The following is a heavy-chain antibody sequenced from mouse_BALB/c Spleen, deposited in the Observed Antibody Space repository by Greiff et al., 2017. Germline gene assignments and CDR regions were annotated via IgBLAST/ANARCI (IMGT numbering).Heavy chain of an antibody. CDR3: AREGASYGSSYYFDY. CDR2: ISDGGSYT. V-gene: IGHV5-4*02. J-gene: IGHJ2*01. D-gene: IGHD1-1*01. CDR1: GFTFSDYY. Sequence: EVKLVESGGGLVKPGGSLKLSCAASGFTFSDYYMYWVRQTPEKRLEWVATISDGGSYTYYPDSVKGRFTISRDNAKNNLYLQMSSLKSEDTAMYYCAREGASYGSSYYFDYWGQGTTLTVSS.